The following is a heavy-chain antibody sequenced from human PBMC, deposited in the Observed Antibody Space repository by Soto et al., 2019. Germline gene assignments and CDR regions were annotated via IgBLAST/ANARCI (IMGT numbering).Heavy chain of an antibody. Sequence: GASVKVSCKASGYTFTSYGISWVRQAPGQGLEWMGWISAYNGNTNYAQKLQGRVTMTTDTSTSTAYMELRSLRSDDTAVYYCARDWRQVEEDYYYYGMDVWGQGTTVTVSS. CDR3: ARDWRQVEEDYYYYGMDV. CDR1: GYTFTSYG. D-gene: IGHD1-1*01. CDR2: ISAYNGNT. V-gene: IGHV1-18*01. J-gene: IGHJ6*02.